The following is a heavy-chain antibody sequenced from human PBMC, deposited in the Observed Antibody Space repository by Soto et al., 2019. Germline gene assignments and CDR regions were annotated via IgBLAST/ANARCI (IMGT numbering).Heavy chain of an antibody. J-gene: IGHJ4*02. CDR3: AKEPNYCSGGSCYGSELMIVQGFDY. CDR2: ISGSGGST. D-gene: IGHD2-15*01. V-gene: IGHV3-23*01. Sequence: GGSLRLSCAASGFTFSSYAMSWVRQAPGKGLEWVSAISGSGGSTYYADSVKGRFTISRDNSKNTLYLQMNSLRAEDTAVYYCAKEPNYCSGGSCYGSELMIVQGFDYWGQGTLVTVSS. CDR1: GFTFSSYA.